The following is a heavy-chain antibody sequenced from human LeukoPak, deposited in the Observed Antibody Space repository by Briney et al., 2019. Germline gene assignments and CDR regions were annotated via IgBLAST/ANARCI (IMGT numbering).Heavy chain of an antibody. V-gene: IGHV5-51*01. CDR2: IYPGDSDT. CDR3: ARFDREPYSSSWWGFDY. CDR1: GYSFTSYW. J-gene: IGHJ4*02. Sequence: GESLKISCKGSGYSFTSYWIGWVRQMPGKGLEWMGIIYPGDSDTRYSPSFQGQVTISADKSISTAYLQWSSLKASDTAMYYCARFDREPYSSSWWGFDYWGQGTLVTVSS. D-gene: IGHD6-13*01.